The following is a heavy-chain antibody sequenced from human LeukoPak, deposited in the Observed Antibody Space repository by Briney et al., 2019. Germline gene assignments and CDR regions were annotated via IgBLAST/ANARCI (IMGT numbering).Heavy chain of an antibody. Sequence: PGGSLSLSCAASGFTFSSYGMHWVRQAPGKGLEWVAVIWYDGGNKYYADSVKGRFTISRDDSKNTLYLQMNSLRAEDTAVYYCARRRVATIRYYYYYGIDVWGKGTTVTVSS. V-gene: IGHV3-33*08. CDR2: IWYDGGNK. CDR3: ARRRVATIRYYYYYGIDV. D-gene: IGHD5-12*01. J-gene: IGHJ6*04. CDR1: GFTFSSYG.